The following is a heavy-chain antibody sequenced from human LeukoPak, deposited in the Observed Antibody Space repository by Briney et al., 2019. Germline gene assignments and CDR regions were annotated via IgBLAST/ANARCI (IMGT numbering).Heavy chain of an antibody. CDR1: GFTFSNYA. D-gene: IGHD3-16*02. Sequence: PGGSLRLSCVASGFTFSNYAMSWVRQAPGKGLEWVSGISDSGGRTYNADSVKGRFTISRDNSKNTLYLQMNSLRAEDTAVYYCARGRSSFDPWGQGTLVTVSS. V-gene: IGHV3-23*01. CDR3: ARGRSSFDP. CDR2: ISDSGGRT. J-gene: IGHJ5*02.